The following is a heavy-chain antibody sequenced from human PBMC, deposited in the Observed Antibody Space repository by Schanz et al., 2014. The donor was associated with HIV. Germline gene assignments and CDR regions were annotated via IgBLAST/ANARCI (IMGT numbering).Heavy chain of an antibody. Sequence: QVQLVQSGAEVKKPGSSVKVSCKASGGTFNIYGISWVRQAPGQGLEWMGGFIPVFGTANYAQKFQGRVTMNADESTSTAYMELGSLRSEDTAVYYCARTRGYSGYDPPYYYYYGMDVWGQGTTLTVSS. V-gene: IGHV1-69*01. CDR2: FIPVFGTA. CDR1: GGTFNIYG. CDR3: ARTRGYSGYDPPYYYYYGMDV. D-gene: IGHD5-12*01. J-gene: IGHJ6*02.